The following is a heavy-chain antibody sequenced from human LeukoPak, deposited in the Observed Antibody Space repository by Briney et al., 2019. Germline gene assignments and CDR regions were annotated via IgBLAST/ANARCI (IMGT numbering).Heavy chain of an antibody. J-gene: IGHJ4*02. CDR3: ARDLGITGTTWGY. Sequence: RTSETLSLTCTVSGGSINNGGYYWGWIRQPPGKGLEWIGNIYYSGSTYYNPSLQNRVTISVDTSKNQFSLRLSSVTAADSAVYYCARDLGITGTTWGYWGQGTLVTVSS. CDR1: GGSINNGGYY. D-gene: IGHD1-7*01. V-gene: IGHV4-39*07. CDR2: IYYSGST.